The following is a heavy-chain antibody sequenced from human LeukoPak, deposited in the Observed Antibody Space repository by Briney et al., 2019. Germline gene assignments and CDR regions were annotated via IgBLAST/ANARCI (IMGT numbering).Heavy chain of an antibody. V-gene: IGHV3-9*01. CDR3: VKGGKGFLEWAEQLFDH. Sequence: PGRSLRLSCAASGFTFDDYAMHWVRQAPGKGLEWVSGISWNSGSIGYADSVKGRFTISRDNAKNSLYLQMNSLRAEDTALYYCVKGGKGFLEWAEQLFDHWGQGTLVTVSS. CDR2: ISWNSGSI. J-gene: IGHJ4*02. D-gene: IGHD3-3*01. CDR1: GFTFDDYA.